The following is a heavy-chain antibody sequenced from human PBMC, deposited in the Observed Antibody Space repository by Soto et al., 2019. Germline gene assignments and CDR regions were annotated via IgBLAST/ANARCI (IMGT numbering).Heavy chain of an antibody. D-gene: IGHD6-19*01. CDR3: ASQATGWYSDY. J-gene: IGHJ4*02. Sequence: QVELQESGPGLVKPSQTLSLTCTVSGGSISSGGYYWSWVRQHPGKGLEWIGYIYDSGSTYYNPSLKSRVTISVDTSKNQFSLKLTSVTAADTAVYYCASQATGWYSDYWGQGTLVTVSS. CDR2: IYDSGST. V-gene: IGHV4-31*03. CDR1: GGSISSGGYY.